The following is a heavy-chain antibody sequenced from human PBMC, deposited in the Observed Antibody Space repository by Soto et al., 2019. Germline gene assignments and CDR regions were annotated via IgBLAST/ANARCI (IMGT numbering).Heavy chain of an antibody. CDR3: ARSSPDTAMVSPPFWDRSFWYFDL. J-gene: IGHJ2*01. CDR2: IYPGDSDT. CDR1: GYSFTSYW. D-gene: IGHD5-18*01. Sequence: EVQLVQSGAEVKKPGESLKISCKGSGYSFTSYWIGWVRQMPGKGLEWMGIIYPGDSDTRYSPSFQGQVTISADKSISTAYLQWSSLKASDTAMYYCARSSPDTAMVSPPFWDRSFWYFDLWGRGTLVTVSS. V-gene: IGHV5-51*03.